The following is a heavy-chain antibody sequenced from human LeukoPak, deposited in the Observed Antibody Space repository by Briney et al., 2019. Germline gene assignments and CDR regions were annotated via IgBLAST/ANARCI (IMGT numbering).Heavy chain of an antibody. CDR3: ARTTIYCSGGSCPYDY. CDR2: INPTGGST. Sequence: ASVKVSCKASGYTFTNYYMHWVRQAPGQGLEWMGKINPTGGSTTYAQKFQGRVTMTRDTSTSTVYMELSSLRSEDTAVYYCARTTIYCSGGSCPYDYWGQGTLVTVSS. D-gene: IGHD2-15*01. CDR1: GYTFTNYY. J-gene: IGHJ4*02. V-gene: IGHV1-46*01.